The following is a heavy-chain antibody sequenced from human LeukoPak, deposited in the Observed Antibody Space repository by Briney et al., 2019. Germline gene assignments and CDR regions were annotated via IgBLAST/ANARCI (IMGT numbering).Heavy chain of an antibody. CDR3: AKDRGYCSGGSCYFDY. Sequence: PGGSLRLSCAASGFTFSNYGMNWVRQAPGKGLEWVSAISGSGGDTYYADSVKGRFTVSRDNSKNTLYLQMNSLRAEDTAVYYCAKDRGYCSGGSCYFDYWGQGTLVTVSS. CDR2: ISGSGGDT. J-gene: IGHJ4*02. D-gene: IGHD2-15*01. CDR1: GFTFSNYG. V-gene: IGHV3-23*01.